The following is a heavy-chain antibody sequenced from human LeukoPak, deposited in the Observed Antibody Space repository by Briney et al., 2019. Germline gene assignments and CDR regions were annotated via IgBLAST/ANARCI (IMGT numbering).Heavy chain of an antibody. CDR2: ISSSSSYI. CDR3: ARGRRYNWNYVDY. J-gene: IGHJ4*02. V-gene: IGHV3-21*01. CDR1: GFTFSSYS. D-gene: IGHD1-20*01. Sequence: GGSLRLSCAAPGFTFSSYSMNWVRQAPGKGLEWVSSISSSSSYIYYADSVKGRFTISRDNAKNSLYLQMNSLRAEDTAVYYCARGRRYNWNYVDYWGQGTLVTVSS.